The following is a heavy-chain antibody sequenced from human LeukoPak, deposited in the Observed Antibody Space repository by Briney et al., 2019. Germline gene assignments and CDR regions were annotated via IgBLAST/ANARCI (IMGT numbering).Heavy chain of an antibody. CDR3: ARVSFSGYDRNFDY. CDR2: ISLSSSYI. D-gene: IGHD5-12*01. Sequence: PGGSLRLSCAASGFTFSSYEMNWVRQAPGKGLEWVSSISLSSSYIYYADSVKGRFTISRDNAKNSLYLQMNSLRAEDTAVYYCARVSFSGYDRNFDYWGQGTLVTVSS. J-gene: IGHJ4*02. CDR1: GFTFSSYE. V-gene: IGHV3-21*01.